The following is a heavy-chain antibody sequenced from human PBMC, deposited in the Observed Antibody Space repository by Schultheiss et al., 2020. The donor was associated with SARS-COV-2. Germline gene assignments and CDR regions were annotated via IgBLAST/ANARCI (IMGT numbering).Heavy chain of an antibody. Sequence: SETLSLTCAVYGGSFSGYYWSWIRQPPGKGLEWIGEINHSGSTNYNPSLKSRVTISVDTSKNQFSLKLSSVTAADTAVYYCARPPTAYYYHGLDVWGQGTTVTVSS. CDR3: ARPPTAYYYHGLDV. CDR2: INHSGST. V-gene: IGHV4-34*01. CDR1: GGSFSGYY. J-gene: IGHJ6*02.